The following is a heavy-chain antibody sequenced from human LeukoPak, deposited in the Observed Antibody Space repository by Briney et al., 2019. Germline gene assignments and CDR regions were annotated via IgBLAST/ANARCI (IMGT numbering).Heavy chain of an antibody. Sequence: ASVKVSCKASGYTFTGYYIHWVRQAPGQGLEWMGWINPNSGGTNYAQKFQGRVTMTRDTSASTAYMELSSLRSEDMAVYYCARYSSSWYDYWGQGTLVTVSS. J-gene: IGHJ4*02. CDR1: GYTFTGYY. CDR3: ARYSSSWYDY. V-gene: IGHV1-2*02. D-gene: IGHD6-13*01. CDR2: INPNSGGT.